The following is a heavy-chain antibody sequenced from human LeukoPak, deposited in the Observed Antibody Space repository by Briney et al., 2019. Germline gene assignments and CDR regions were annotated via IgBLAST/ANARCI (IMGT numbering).Heavy chain of an antibody. CDR3: ARRPPASGADWFDP. D-gene: IGHD1-26*01. J-gene: IGHJ5*02. Sequence: SETLSLTCTVSGDSISSSNYYWGWIRQPPGKGLEWIGSISNGGNIYYNPSLKSRVTISVDTSENQFSLKLSSVTAADAAVHYCARRPPASGADWFDPWGQGTLVTVSS. CDR1: GDSISSSNYY. V-gene: IGHV4-39*01. CDR2: ISNGGNI.